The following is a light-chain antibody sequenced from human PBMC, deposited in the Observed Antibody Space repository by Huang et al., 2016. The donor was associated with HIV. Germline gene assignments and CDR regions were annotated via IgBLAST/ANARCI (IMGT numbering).Light chain of an antibody. CDR1: QSVNNNF. Sequence: EIVLTQSPGTLSLSPGERAALSCRASQSVNNNFLAWYQQKPGQAPRLLIYGVSSRATGIPDRFSGRGSGTDFTLTISRLEPEDFAVYYCQQYGRLPRAFGQGTKVEIK. V-gene: IGKV3-20*01. CDR2: GVS. J-gene: IGKJ1*01. CDR3: QQYGRLPRA.